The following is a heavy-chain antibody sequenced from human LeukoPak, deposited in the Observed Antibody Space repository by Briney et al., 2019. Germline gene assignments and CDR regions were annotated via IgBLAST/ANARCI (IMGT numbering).Heavy chain of an antibody. CDR3: ARGGGGDCSGGSCYSIWFDP. J-gene: IGHJ5*02. Sequence: ASVTVSCKASGYTFTSYGISWVRQAPGQGLDWMGWISAYNGNTNYAQKLQGRVTITTDTSTSTAYMELRSMRSDDTAVYYCARGGGGDCSGGSCYSIWFDPWGQGTLVTVSS. CDR2: ISAYNGNT. V-gene: IGHV1-18*01. D-gene: IGHD2-15*01. CDR1: GYTFTSYG.